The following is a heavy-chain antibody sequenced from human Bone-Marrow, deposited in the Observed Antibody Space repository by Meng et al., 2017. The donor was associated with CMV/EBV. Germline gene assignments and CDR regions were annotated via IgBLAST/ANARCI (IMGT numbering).Heavy chain of an antibody. CDR2: IYYSGST. V-gene: IGHV4-39*07. D-gene: IGHD2-2*01. J-gene: IGHJ4*02. Sequence: LQLQESGPGLGTPSEPLALPCTGSGCSISISSYYWGWIRQPPGKGLDGIGSIYYSGSTYYNPSLKSRVTISVDTSKNQFSLKLSSVTAADTAVYYCARIVVPAAVDYWGQGTLVSVSS. CDR1: GCSISISSYY. CDR3: ARIVVPAAVDY.